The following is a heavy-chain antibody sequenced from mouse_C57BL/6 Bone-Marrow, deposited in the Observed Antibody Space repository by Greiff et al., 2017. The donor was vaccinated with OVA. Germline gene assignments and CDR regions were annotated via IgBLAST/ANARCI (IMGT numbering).Heavy chain of an antibody. Sequence: QVQLKESGAELVRPGASVTLSCKASGYTFTDYEMHWVKQTPVHGLEWIGAIDPETGGTAYNQKFKGKAILTADKSSSTAYMELRSLTSEDSAVYYCTTVVAYDYWGQGTTLTVSS. V-gene: IGHV1-15*01. CDR1: GYTFTDYE. J-gene: IGHJ2*01. CDR3: TTVVAYDY. CDR2: IDPETGGT. D-gene: IGHD1-1*01.